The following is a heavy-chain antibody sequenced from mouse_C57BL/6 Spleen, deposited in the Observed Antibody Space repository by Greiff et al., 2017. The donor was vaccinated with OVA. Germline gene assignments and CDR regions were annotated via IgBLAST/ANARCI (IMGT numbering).Heavy chain of an antibody. D-gene: IGHD2-3*01. Sequence: ESGPGLVKPSQSLSLTCSVTGYSITSGYYWNWIRQFPGNKLEWMGYISYDGSNNYNPSLKNRISITRDTSKNQFFLKLNSVTTEDTATYYCIYDGYPWFAYWGQGTLVTVSA. CDR1: GYSITSGYY. V-gene: IGHV3-6*01. CDR3: IYDGYPWFAY. J-gene: IGHJ3*01. CDR2: ISYDGSN.